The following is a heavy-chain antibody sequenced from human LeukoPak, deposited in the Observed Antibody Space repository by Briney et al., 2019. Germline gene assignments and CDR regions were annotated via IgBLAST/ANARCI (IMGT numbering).Heavy chain of an antibody. V-gene: IGHV1-46*01. Sequence: ASAKVSCKASGYTFTSYYMHWVRQAPGQGLEWMGIINPSGGSTSYAQKFQGRVTMTRDMSTSTVYMELSSLRSEDTAVYYCARGTFSSSWYGGYYYYMDVWGKGTTVTVSS. D-gene: IGHD6-13*01. CDR2: INPSGGST. J-gene: IGHJ6*03. CDR1: GYTFTSYY. CDR3: ARGTFSSSWYGGYYYYMDV.